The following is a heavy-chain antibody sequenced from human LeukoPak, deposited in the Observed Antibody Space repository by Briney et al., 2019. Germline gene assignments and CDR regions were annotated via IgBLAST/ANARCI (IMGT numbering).Heavy chain of an antibody. V-gene: IGHV1-18*01. CDR3: ARDLKGYDSSGYYYDQNSFDY. CDR2: ISAYNGNT. D-gene: IGHD3-22*01. CDR1: GYTFTSYG. J-gene: IGHJ4*02. Sequence: ASVKVSCKASGYTFTSYGISWVRQAPGQGLEWMGWISAYNGNTNYAQKLQGRVTMTTDTSTSTAYMELRSLRSDDTAVYYCARDLKGYDSSGYYYDQNSFDYWGQGTLVTVSS.